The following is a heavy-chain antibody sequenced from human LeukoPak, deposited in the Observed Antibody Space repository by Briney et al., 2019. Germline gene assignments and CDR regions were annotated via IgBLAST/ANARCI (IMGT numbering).Heavy chain of an antibody. J-gene: IGHJ1*01. D-gene: IGHD3-22*01. Sequence: GGSLRLSCVASGFTFSSYWMSWVRQAPGKGLEWVANINQDGSEKYYVDSLRGRFTISRDNAKNSLYLQMNSQRAEDTAVYYCAGPFDSSGYYYFQHWGQGTLVTVSS. CDR3: AGPFDSSGYYYFQH. CDR2: INQDGSEK. V-gene: IGHV3-7*01. CDR1: GFTFSSYW.